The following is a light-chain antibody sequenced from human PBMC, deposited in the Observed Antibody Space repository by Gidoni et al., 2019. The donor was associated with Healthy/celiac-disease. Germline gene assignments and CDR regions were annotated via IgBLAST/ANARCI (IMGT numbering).Light chain of an antibody. CDR2: WAS. Sequence: DIVMTQSPDSLAVSLGERATINCKSSQSVLYSSNNKNYLAWYQQKPGQPPKLLIYWASTRESGVPDRFSGSGSGTDFTLTISSLQAEDVAVYYCQQYYSTPQXFXQGTKVEIK. J-gene: IGKJ1*01. V-gene: IGKV4-1*01. CDR1: QSVLYSSNNKNY. CDR3: QQYYSTPQX.